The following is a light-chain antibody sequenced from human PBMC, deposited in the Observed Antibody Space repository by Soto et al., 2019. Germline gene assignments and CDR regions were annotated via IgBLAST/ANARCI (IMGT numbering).Light chain of an antibody. CDR2: ENN. CDR1: SSNIGNNY. CDR3: GTWDSSLSAVV. J-gene: IGLJ2*01. V-gene: IGLV1-51*02. Sequence: QSVLTQPPSVSAAPGQKVTISCSGSSSNIGNNYVSWYQQLPGTAPKVLIYENNKRPSGIPDRFSGSKSGTSATLSITGLQPGDEADYYCGTWDSSLSAVVFGGGTKLTVL.